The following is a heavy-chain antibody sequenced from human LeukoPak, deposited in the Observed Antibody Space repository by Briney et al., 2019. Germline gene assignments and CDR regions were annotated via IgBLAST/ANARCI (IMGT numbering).Heavy chain of an antibody. J-gene: IGHJ5*02. Sequence: ASVKVSCKASGYTFTSYAMHWVRQAPGQRLEWMGWINAGNGNTKYSQKFQGRVTITRDTSASTAYMELSSLRSEDTAVYYCARCYGRGSVKFRWFDPWGQRTLVTVSS. CDR2: INAGNGNT. CDR1: GYTFTSYA. D-gene: IGHD5-18*01. CDR3: ARCYGRGSVKFRWFDP. V-gene: IGHV1-3*01.